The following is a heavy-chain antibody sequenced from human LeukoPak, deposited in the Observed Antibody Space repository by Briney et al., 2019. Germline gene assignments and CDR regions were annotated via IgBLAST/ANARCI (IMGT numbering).Heavy chain of an antibody. J-gene: IGHJ4*02. D-gene: IGHD2-2*03. Sequence: GRSLRLSCAASGFTFSSYVMHWVRQAPGKGLEWVSSISGSGINTHYADSVKGRFAISRDNSKNTLYLQMNSLRVEDTAIYYCAKVDHWGQGTLVTVSS. CDR2: ISGSGINT. V-gene: IGHV3-23*01. CDR1: GFTFSSYV. CDR3: AKVDH.